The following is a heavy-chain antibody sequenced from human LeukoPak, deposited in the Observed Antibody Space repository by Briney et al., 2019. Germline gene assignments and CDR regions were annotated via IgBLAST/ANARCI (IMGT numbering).Heavy chain of an antibody. Sequence: GGSLRLSCAASGFTLSSYRMNWVRQAPGKGLEWVSSISSSSSYIYYADSVKGRFTISRDNAKNSLYLQMNSLRAEDTAVYYCARTSLYGHFDYWGQGTLVTVSS. J-gene: IGHJ4*02. D-gene: IGHD3-10*01. CDR2: ISSSSSYI. V-gene: IGHV3-21*01. CDR3: ARTSLYGHFDY. CDR1: GFTLSSYR.